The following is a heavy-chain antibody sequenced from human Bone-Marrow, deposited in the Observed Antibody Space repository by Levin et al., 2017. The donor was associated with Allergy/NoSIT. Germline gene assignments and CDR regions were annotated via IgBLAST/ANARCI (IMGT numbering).Heavy chain of an antibody. Sequence: PSQTLSLTCTVSGGSISSYYWSWIRQPAGKGLEWIGRIYTSGSTNYNPSLKSRVTMSVDTSKNQFSLKLSSVTAADTAVYYCARDKGSSSWYEGFDYWGQGTLVTVSS. CDR1: GGSISSYY. CDR2: IYTSGST. J-gene: IGHJ4*02. V-gene: IGHV4-4*07. D-gene: IGHD6-13*01. CDR3: ARDKGSSSWYEGFDY.